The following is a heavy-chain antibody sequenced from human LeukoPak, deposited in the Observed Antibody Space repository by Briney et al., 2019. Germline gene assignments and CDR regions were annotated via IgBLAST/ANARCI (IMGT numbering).Heavy chain of an antibody. CDR1: GFTFSSYA. V-gene: IGHV3-7*01. J-gene: IGHJ4*02. Sequence: GRSLRLSCAASGFTFSSYAMHWVRQAPGKGLEWVANIRQDGTDKQYVDSVKGRFTISRDNAKNSLFLQTDSLRAEDSAVYYCVRYSRSITPAYWGQGTLVTVSS. CDR2: IRQDGTDK. D-gene: IGHD2-21*01. CDR3: VRYSRSITPAY.